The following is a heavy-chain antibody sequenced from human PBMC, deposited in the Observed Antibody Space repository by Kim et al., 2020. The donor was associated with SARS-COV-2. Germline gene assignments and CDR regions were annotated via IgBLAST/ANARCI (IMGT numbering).Heavy chain of an antibody. Sequence: YAQTFPGRVTTTADESTSTAYMELSSLRSEDTAVYYCAREVGGDYHLTGYWGQGTLVTVSS. J-gene: IGHJ4*02. V-gene: IGHV1-69*01. CDR3: AREVGGDYHLTGY. D-gene: IGHD4-17*01.